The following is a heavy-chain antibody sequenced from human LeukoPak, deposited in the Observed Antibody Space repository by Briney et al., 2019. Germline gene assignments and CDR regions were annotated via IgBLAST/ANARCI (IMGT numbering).Heavy chain of an antibody. Sequence: GGSLRLSCAASGFTFSSYWMSWVRQAPGKGLEWVANIKQDGSEKYYVDSVKGRFTISRDNAKNSLYLQMNSLRAEDTAVYYCAKDFLPRGYSYGTYDYWGQGTLATVSS. CDR1: GFTFSSYW. J-gene: IGHJ4*02. V-gene: IGHV3-7*01. CDR2: IKQDGSEK. D-gene: IGHD5-18*01. CDR3: AKDFLPRGYSYGTYDY.